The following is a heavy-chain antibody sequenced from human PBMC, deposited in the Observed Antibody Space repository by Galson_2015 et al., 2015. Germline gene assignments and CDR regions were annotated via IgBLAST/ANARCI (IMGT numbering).Heavy chain of an antibody. CDR1: GFTFSSYV. J-gene: IGHJ4*02. CDR2: ISGSGGST. D-gene: IGHD3-16*01. Sequence: SLRLSCAASGFTFSSYVMSWVRQAPGKGLEWVSAISGSGGSTYYADSVKGQFSISGDNSKNTLFLQMNSVRVEDTAVYYCAKDKGRGIYDYIWGSFEYWGQGTLVTVSS. V-gene: IGHV3-23*01. CDR3: AKDKGRGIYDYIWGSFEY.